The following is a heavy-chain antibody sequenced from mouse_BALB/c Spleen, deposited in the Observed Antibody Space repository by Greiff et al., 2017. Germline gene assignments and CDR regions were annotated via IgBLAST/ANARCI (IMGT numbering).Heavy chain of an antibody. CDR2: IDPETGGT. D-gene: IGHD1-2*01. V-gene: IGHV1-15*01. CDR1: GYTFTDYE. CDR3: TRYDGPYYYAMDD. Sequence: QVQLQQSGAELVRPGASVTLSCKASGYTFTDYEMHWVKQTPVHGLEWIGAIDPETGGTAYNQKFKGKATLTADKSSSTAYMELRSLTSEDSAVYYCTRYDGPYYYAMDDWGQGTSVTVSS. J-gene: IGHJ4*01.